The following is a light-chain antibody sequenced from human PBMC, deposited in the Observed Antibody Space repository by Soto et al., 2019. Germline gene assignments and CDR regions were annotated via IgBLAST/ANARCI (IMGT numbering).Light chain of an antibody. CDR3: QQYAISPYA. Sequence: EIVLTQSPGTLSLSPGERGTLSCRASQSVTSNYLAWYQQTPGQAPRLLISGASTRATGVPDRFSGSGSGTDFTLTISRLEPEDFGIYYCQQYAISPYAFGQGTKVDIK. CDR2: GAS. J-gene: IGKJ2*01. CDR1: QSVTSNY. V-gene: IGKV3-20*01.